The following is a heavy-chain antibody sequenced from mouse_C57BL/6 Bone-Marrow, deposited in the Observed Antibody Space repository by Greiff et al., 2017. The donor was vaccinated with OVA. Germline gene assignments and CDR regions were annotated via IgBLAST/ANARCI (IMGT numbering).Heavy chain of an antibody. V-gene: IGHV1-82*01. D-gene: IGHD5-1*01. J-gene: IGHJ2*01. CDR1: GYAFSSSW. CDR2: IYPGDGDT. Sequence: VQLQQSGPELVKPGASVKISCKASGYAFSSSWMNWVKQRPGKGLEWIGRIYPGDGDTNYNGKFKGKATLTADKSSSTAYMQLSSLTSEDSAVYFCARWYLYYFDYWGKGTTLTVSS. CDR3: ARWYLYYFDY.